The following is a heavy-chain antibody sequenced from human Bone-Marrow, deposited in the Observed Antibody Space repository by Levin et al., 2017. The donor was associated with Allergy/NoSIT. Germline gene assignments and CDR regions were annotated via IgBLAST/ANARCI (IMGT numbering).Heavy chain of an antibody. J-gene: IGHJ4*02. Sequence: PGGSLRLSCAASGFIFSDYYMSWVRQAPGKGLEWISYISSGSGYINYADSVKDRFTISRDNAKSALYLHMNSLRAEDTAVYYCARDLESRDILTGYYGQYDYWGQGTLVTVSS. V-gene: IGHV3-11*05. CDR3: ARDLESRDILTGYYGQYDY. CDR2: ISSGSGYI. CDR1: GFIFSDYY. D-gene: IGHD3-9*01.